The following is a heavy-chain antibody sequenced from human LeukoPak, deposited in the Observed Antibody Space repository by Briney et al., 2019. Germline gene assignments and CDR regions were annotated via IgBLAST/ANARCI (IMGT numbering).Heavy chain of an antibody. Sequence: SETLSLTCTVSGGSISSYYWSWIRQPPGKGLEWIGYIYYSGSTNYNPSLKSRVTISVDTSKNQFSLKLSSVTAADTAVYYCAKHYMGSYDNRGLDYWGQGSLVTVSS. CDR1: GGSISSYY. V-gene: IGHV4-59*08. D-gene: IGHD3-10*01. J-gene: IGHJ4*02. CDR2: IYYSGST. CDR3: AKHYMGSYDNRGLDY.